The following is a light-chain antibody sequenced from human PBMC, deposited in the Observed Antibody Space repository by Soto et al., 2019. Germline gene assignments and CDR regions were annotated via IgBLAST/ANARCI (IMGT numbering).Light chain of an antibody. Sequence: AIRMTQSPSSLSASTGDRVTITCRASQGIISYLAWYQQKPGKAPKVLISAPSTLQSGVPSRSSGSLSGTDFTLTISCLPSEYFATYYCQQYYSYPSFGQGTKVEIK. CDR2: APS. CDR1: QGIISY. V-gene: IGKV1-8*01. J-gene: IGKJ1*01. CDR3: QQYYSYPS.